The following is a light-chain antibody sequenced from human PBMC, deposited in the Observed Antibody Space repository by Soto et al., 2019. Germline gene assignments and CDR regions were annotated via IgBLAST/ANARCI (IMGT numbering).Light chain of an antibody. CDR2: GVS. CDR1: SSDVGSYNR. J-gene: IGLJ1*01. V-gene: IGLV2-18*01. CDR3: SLYTSSSTSYV. Sequence: SVLTQPPSVSGSPGQSVTISCTGTSSDVGSYNRVSWYQQPPGTAPKLLIYGVSNRPSGVPGRFSGSKSGNTASLTISGLQAEDEGVYYCSLYTSSSTSYVFGTGTKVTV.